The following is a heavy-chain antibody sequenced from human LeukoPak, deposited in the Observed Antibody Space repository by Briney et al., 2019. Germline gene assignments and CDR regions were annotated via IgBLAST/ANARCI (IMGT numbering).Heavy chain of an antibody. Sequence: ASVKVSCKASGGTFSSYAISWVRQAPGQGLEWMGGIIPIFGTANYAQKFQGRVTITADKSTSTAYMELSSLRSEDTAVYYCASGESGSPGAFDIWGQGTMVTVSS. CDR1: GGTFSSYA. CDR2: IIPIFGTA. J-gene: IGHJ3*02. V-gene: IGHV1-69*06. CDR3: ASGESGSPGAFDI. D-gene: IGHD1-26*01.